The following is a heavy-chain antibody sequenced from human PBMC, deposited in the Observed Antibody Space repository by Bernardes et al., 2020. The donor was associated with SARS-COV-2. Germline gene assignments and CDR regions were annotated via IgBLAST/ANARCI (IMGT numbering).Heavy chain of an antibody. CDR2: IRSNAYGGTT. Sequence: GGSLRLSCTASGFTFGDYAMSWFRQAPGKGLEWVGFIRSNAYGGTTEYAASVKGRFTISRDDSKSIAYLQMNSLKTEDTAVYYCTRVGEIVPAADNWFDPWGQGTLVTVSS. D-gene: IGHD2-2*01. V-gene: IGHV3-49*03. CDR3: TRVGEIVPAADNWFDP. CDR1: GFTFGDYA. J-gene: IGHJ5*02.